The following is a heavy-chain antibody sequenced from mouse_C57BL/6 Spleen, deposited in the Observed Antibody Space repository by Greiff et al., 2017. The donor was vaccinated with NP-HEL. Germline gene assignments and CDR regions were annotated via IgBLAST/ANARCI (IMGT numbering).Heavy chain of an antibody. CDR3: ARVSDGYPFAY. J-gene: IGHJ3*01. V-gene: IGHV1-42*01. CDR2: INPSTGGT. Sequence: VQLQQSGPELVKPGASVKISCKASGYSFTGYYMNWVKQSPEKSLEWIGEINPSTGGTTYNQKFKAKATLTVDKSSSTAYMQLKSLTSEDSAVYYCARVSDGYPFAYWGQGTLVTVSA. CDR1: GYSFTGYY. D-gene: IGHD2-3*01.